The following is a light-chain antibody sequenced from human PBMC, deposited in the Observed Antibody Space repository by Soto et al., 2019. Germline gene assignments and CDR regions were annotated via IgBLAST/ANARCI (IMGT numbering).Light chain of an antibody. CDR2: RNN. J-gene: IGLJ2*01. CDR3: AAGDDSLSGVV. Sequence: SSSNIGSNYVFWYQHLPGTAPKLLIYRNNQRPSGVPDRFSGSKSGTSASLAISGLRFEDETDYYCAAGDDSLSGVVFGGGPRVTVL. V-gene: IGLV1-47*01. CDR1: SSNIGSNY.